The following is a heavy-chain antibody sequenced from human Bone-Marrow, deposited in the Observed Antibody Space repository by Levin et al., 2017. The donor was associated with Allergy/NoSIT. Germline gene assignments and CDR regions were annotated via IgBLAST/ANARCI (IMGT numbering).Heavy chain of an antibody. D-gene: IGHD1-1*01. CDR1: GITVGNNY. V-gene: IGHV3-66*01. J-gene: IGHJ4*02. CDR3: ARDANGIY. Sequence: PGGSLRLSCAASGITVGNNYMSWVRQTPGKRLEWVAVIYSVGSTYYADSAKGRFTISRDSVKNTVYLQMNNLRGEDTAVYYCARDANGIYWGQGTLVTVSS. CDR2: IYSVGST.